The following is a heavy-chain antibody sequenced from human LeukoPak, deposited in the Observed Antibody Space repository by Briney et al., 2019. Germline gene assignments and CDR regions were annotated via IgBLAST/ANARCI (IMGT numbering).Heavy chain of an antibody. CDR3: ARALDRSYYYVYLS. CDR2: MNPNSGNT. Sequence: ASVKVSCKASGYTFTDFDINWVRQAPGRGLEWMGWMNPNSGNTVYAQKFQGRVTMTRDTSINTGRMELTSLTSEDTAVYYCARALDRSYYYVYLSWGQGTVISVS. J-gene: IGHJ5*02. CDR1: GYTFTDFD. V-gene: IGHV1-8*01. D-gene: IGHD3-16*01.